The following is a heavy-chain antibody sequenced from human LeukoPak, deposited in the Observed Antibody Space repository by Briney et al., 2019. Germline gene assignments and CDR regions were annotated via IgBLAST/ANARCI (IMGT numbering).Heavy chain of an antibody. V-gene: IGHV3-21*01. Sequence: GGSLRLSCAASGFTFSSYSMNWVRQAPGKGLEWVSSISSSSSYIYYADSVKGRFTISRDNAKNSLYLQMNSLRAEDAAVYYCARDFYYYYYMDVWGKGTTVTVSS. J-gene: IGHJ6*03. CDR2: ISSSSSYI. CDR1: GFTFSSYS. CDR3: ARDFYYYYYMDV.